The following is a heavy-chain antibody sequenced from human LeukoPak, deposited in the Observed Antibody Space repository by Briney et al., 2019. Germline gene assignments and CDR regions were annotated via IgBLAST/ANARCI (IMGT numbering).Heavy chain of an antibody. V-gene: IGHV1-18*04. CDR2: VSPYTGHT. CDR3: ARESDYGGNYYYLDS. Sequence: ASVKVSCKASGYTFRSYALTWVRQAPGQGLEWMGWVSPYTGHTEYAQTFQGRVTMTADTSTATSYLKLRSLRSDDTAMYFCARESDYGGNYYYLDSWGQGTLVTVSS. D-gene: IGHD4-23*01. CDR1: GYTFRSYA. J-gene: IGHJ4*02.